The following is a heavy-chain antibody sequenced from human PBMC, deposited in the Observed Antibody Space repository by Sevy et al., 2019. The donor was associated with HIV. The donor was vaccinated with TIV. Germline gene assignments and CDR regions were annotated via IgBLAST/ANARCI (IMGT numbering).Heavy chain of an antibody. V-gene: IGHV4-4*07. CDR1: GGSISSYY. D-gene: IGHD2-15*01. CDR2: IYTSGST. Sequence: SETLSLTCTVSGGSISSYYWSWIRQPAGKGLEWIGRIYTSGSTNYNPSLKSRVTMSVDMSKNQFSLKLSSVTAADTAVYYCARDVREVVAATGYNWFDPWGQGTLVTVSS. CDR3: ARDVREVVAATGYNWFDP. J-gene: IGHJ5*02.